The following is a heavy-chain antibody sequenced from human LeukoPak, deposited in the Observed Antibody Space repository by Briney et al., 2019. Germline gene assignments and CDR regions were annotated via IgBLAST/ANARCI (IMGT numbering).Heavy chain of an antibody. CDR2: ISYDGSNK. CDR1: GFTFSSYA. J-gene: IGHJ6*02. Sequence: PGGSLRLSCAAPGFTFSSYAMPWVRQAPGKGLGWVAVISYDGSNKYYADSAKGRFTSSRDNSKNTLYLQMNRLRAEDAAVYYCARSPRDSLRPRTNYYGMDVWGQGTTVTVSS. D-gene: IGHD1-1*01. V-gene: IGHV3-30-3*01. CDR3: ARSPRDSLRPRTNYYGMDV.